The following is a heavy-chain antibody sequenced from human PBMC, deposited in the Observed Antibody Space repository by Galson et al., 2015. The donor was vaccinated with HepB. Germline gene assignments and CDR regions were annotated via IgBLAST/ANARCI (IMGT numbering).Heavy chain of an antibody. D-gene: IGHD2-2*01. CDR1: GYTFTSYA. J-gene: IGHJ4*02. V-gene: IGHV1-3*01. Sequence: SVKVSCKASGYTFTSYAMHWVRQAPGQRLEWMGWINAGNGNTKYSQKFQGRVTITRDTSASTAYMELSSLRSEDTAVYYCAINQALGYCSSTSCSQWNFDYWGQGTLVTVSS. CDR2: INAGNGNT. CDR3: AINQALGYCSSTSCSQWNFDY.